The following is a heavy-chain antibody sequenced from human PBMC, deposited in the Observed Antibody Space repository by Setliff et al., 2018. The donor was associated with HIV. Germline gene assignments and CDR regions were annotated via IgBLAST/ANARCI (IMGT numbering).Heavy chain of an antibody. D-gene: IGHD1-26*01. J-gene: IGHJ5*02. V-gene: IGHV3-7*03. CDR3: ANLWEVGA. Sequence: GGSLRLSCAASGFTFSNFWMDWVCQAPGKGLEWVATIKKDGSEIYYVDSVKGRFTISRDNARTSLYLEMSSLRVEDTAVYLCANLWEVGAWGQGTLVTVSS. CDR1: GFTFSNFW. CDR2: IKKDGSEI.